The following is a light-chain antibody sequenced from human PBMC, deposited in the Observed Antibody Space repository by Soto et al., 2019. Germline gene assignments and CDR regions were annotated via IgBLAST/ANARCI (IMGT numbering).Light chain of an antibody. J-gene: IGLJ1*01. CDR2: EVS. CDR3: SSYTTTDTYV. Sequence: QSALTQPASVSGSAGQSITIACTGTSSDVGGYNYVSWSQQHPGKAPKLIIYEVSNRPSGVSNRFSGSKSGNTASLTISGLQAEDEADYYCSSYTTTDTYVFGTGTKVTVL. V-gene: IGLV2-14*01. CDR1: SSDVGGYNY.